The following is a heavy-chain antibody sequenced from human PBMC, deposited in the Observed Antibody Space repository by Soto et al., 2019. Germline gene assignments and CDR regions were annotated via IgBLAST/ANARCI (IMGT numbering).Heavy chain of an antibody. Sequence: GGSLRLCCAASGFTFSSYGMHWVRQAPGKGLELVAVISYDGSNKYYAASVKGRFTISRDNSKNTLYLQMNSLRAEDTAVYYCARTQYYYDSSGYSAFDIWGQGTMVTVSS. CDR1: GFTFSSYG. D-gene: IGHD3-22*01. CDR3: ARTQYYYDSSGYSAFDI. J-gene: IGHJ3*02. V-gene: IGHV3-30*03. CDR2: ISYDGSNK.